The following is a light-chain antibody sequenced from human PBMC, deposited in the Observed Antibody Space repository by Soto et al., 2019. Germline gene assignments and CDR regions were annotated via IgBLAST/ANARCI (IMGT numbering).Light chain of an antibody. CDR3: QQYGSPPIP. Sequence: EIMLTQYHATLSLSLGERSTLSCRASQSVSSTYLGWYQQQPGQPPRLLMSGTSNRATGTPDRFSGSGSGTDFTLTISRLEPEDFTVYCCQQYGSPPIPFCQGTLLAI. CDR2: GTS. CDR1: QSVSSTY. V-gene: IGKV3-20*01. J-gene: IGKJ5*01.